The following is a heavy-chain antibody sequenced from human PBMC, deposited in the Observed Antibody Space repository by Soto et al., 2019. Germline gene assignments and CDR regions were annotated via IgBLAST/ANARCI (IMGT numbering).Heavy chain of an antibody. V-gene: IGHV3-23*01. Sequence: GGSLRLSCAASGFTFRNYAMSWVRQAPGKGLEWVSAINGGGVSTYYADSAKGRFTISRDTSKNTVFLQMNSLRAEDTAVYYCARDWLTRSFDYWGQGTLVTVSS. J-gene: IGHJ4*02. CDR1: GFTFRNYA. D-gene: IGHD6-19*01. CDR2: INGGGVST. CDR3: ARDWLTRSFDY.